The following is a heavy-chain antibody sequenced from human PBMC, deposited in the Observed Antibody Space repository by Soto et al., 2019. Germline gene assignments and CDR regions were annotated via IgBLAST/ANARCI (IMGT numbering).Heavy chain of an antibody. J-gene: IGHJ4*02. Sequence: PSETLSLTCAVYGGSFSGYYWSWIRQPPGKGLEWIGEINHSGSTNYNPSLKSRVTISVDTSKNQFSLKLSSVTAADTAVYYCARDGYNWNDVRAFRYWGQGTLVTVS. CDR2: INHSGST. D-gene: IGHD1-20*01. V-gene: IGHV4-34*09. CDR1: GGSFSGYY. CDR3: ARDGYNWNDVRAFRY.